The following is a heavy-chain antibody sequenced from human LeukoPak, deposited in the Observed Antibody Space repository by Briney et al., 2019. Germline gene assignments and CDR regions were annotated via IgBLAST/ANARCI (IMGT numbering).Heavy chain of an antibody. V-gene: IGHV4-31*03. CDR3: ARVPYYDFWSGWGAFDI. Sequence: SETLSLTCTVSGGSISSGGYYWSWIRQHPGKGLEWIGYIYYSGSTYYTPSLKSRVTISVDTSKNRFSLKLSSVTAADTAVYYCARVPYYDFWSGWGAFDIWGQGTMVTVSS. CDR1: GGSISSGGYY. J-gene: IGHJ3*02. CDR2: IYYSGST. D-gene: IGHD3-3*01.